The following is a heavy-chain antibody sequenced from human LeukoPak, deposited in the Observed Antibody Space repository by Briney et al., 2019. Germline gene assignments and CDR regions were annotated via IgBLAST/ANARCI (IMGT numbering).Heavy chain of an antibody. V-gene: IGHV4-34*01. CDR1: GGSFSCYY. Sequence: SETLSLTCAVYGGSFSCYYWSWIRQPPGKGLEWIGEINHSGSTNYNPSLKSRVTISVDTSKNQFSLKLSSVTAADTAVYYCARGFGVVPAATLDYWGQGTLVTVSS. J-gene: IGHJ4*02. CDR3: ARGFGVVPAATLDY. CDR2: INHSGST. D-gene: IGHD2-2*01.